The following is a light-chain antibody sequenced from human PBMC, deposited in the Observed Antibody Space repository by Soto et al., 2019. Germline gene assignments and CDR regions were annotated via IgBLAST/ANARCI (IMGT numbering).Light chain of an antibody. J-gene: IGLJ1*01. CDR3: CSYTSSSTYV. V-gene: IGLV2-14*03. CDR1: SCNVGAYNY. CDR2: DVS. Sequence: QCALTQPASVSGSPGQSITISCTGTSCNVGAYNYVSWYQQHPGKAPKLMIYDVSNRPSGVSNRFSGSKSGNTASLSISGLQAEDEAEYYCCSYTSSSTYVFGTGTKLTVL.